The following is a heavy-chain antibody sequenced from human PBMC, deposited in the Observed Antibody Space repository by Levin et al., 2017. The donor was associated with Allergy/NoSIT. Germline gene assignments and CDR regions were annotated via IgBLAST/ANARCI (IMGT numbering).Heavy chain of an antibody. CDR2: IYYSGST. V-gene: IGHV4-59*01. CDR1: GGSISSYY. Sequence: SETLSLTCTVSGGSISSYYWSWIRQPPGKGLEWIGYIYYSGSTNYNPSLKSRVTISVDTSKNQFSLKLSSVTAADTAVYYCARAIPWGIAVAGGAFDIWGQGTMVTVSS. CDR3: ARAIPWGIAVAGGAFDI. J-gene: IGHJ3*02. D-gene: IGHD6-19*01.